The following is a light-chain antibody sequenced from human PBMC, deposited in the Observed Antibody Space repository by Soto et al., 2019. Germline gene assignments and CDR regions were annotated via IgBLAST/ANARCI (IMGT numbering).Light chain of an antibody. CDR1: QSVSSN. Sequence: EIVMTQSPATLSVSPWEIATLSCRASQSVSSNLAWYQQKPGQAPRLLIYGAYTRATGIPARFSGSGSGTEFTLTISSLQPDDFATYYCQQYNSYSGTFGQGTKVDIK. V-gene: IGKV3-15*01. CDR3: QQYNSYSGT. J-gene: IGKJ1*01. CDR2: GAY.